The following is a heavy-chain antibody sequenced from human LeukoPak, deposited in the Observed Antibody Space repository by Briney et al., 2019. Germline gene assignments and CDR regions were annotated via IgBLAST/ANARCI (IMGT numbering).Heavy chain of an antibody. D-gene: IGHD3-22*01. V-gene: IGHV3-73*01. CDR1: GFTFSGSA. J-gene: IGHJ6*03. Sequence: GGSLRLSCAASGFTFSGSAMHWVRQASGKGLEWVGRIRSKANSYATAYAASVKGRFTISRDDSKNTAYLQMNSLKTEDTAVYYCTSFCYYDSSGYSGKCYYYMDVWGKGTTVTVSS. CDR2: IRSKANSYAT. CDR3: TSFCYYDSSGYSGKCYYYMDV.